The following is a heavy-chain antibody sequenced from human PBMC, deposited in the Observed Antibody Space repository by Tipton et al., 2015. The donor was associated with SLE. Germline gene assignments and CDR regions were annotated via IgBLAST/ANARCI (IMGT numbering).Heavy chain of an antibody. V-gene: IGHV4-4*07. CDR3: ATLHSGYDYYYYGMDV. CDR2: TYASGTT. CDR1: GDSISNYY. D-gene: IGHD5-12*01. Sequence: GLVKPSETLSLTCSVSGDSISNYYWSWIRQPAGRGLEWIGRTYASGTTNYNPSLKSRVTISVDTSKNQFSLKLSSVTAADTAVYYCATLHSGYDYYYYGMDVWGQGTTVTVPS. J-gene: IGHJ6*02.